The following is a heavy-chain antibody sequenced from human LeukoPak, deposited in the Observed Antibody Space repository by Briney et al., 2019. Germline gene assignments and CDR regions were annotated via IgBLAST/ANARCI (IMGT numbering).Heavy chain of an antibody. CDR3: VRDRDYAFDF. V-gene: IGHV3-48*02. J-gene: IGHJ3*01. Sequence: GGSLRLSCAASGFTFSYYSMNWVRQAPGKGLEWISYSNTDGTISYVDSVKGRFTISRDNAENSLYLQMNSLRDEDTAVYFCVRDRDYAFDFWGQGTMVTVSS. CDR1: GFTFSYYS. CDR2: SNTDGTI.